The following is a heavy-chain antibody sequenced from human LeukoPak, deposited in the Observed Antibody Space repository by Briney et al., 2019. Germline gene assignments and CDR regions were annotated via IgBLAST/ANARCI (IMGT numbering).Heavy chain of an antibody. D-gene: IGHD2-21*01. CDR3: ATSHEAKTAPYDL. V-gene: IGHV4-4*09. CDR1: GASISSYC. J-gene: IGHJ1*01. CDR2: IYTNGRS. Sequence: PSETLSLTCTASGASISSYCWSWVRQSPGKGLEWIAYIYTNGRSDYNPSLKSRVTMSLDTSKNQLSMELRFLTAADTAVYYCATSHEAKTAPYDLWGQGTLVTVSS.